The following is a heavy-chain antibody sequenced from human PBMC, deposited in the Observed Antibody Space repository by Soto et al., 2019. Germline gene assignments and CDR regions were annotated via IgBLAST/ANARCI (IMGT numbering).Heavy chain of an antibody. J-gene: IGHJ4*02. V-gene: IGHV4-34*01. CDR2: INHSGST. Sequence: SETLSLTCAFYGGSFSGYYWSWIRQPPGKGLEWIGEINHSGSTNYNPSLKSRVTISVDTSKNQFSLKLSSVTAADTAVYYCARYNIAVAGIGYWGQGTLVTVSS. D-gene: IGHD6-19*01. CDR3: ARYNIAVAGIGY. CDR1: GGSFSGYY.